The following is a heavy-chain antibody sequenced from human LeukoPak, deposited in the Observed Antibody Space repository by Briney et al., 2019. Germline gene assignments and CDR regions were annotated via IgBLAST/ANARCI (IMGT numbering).Heavy chain of an antibody. Sequence: EPGGSLRLSCAVSGFTFDDYAMHWVRQAPGKGLEWVSLISGDGGSTYYADSVKGRFTISRDNSKNSLYLQMNSLRTEDTALYYCAKPGRRWEPMGYWGQGTLVTVSS. V-gene: IGHV3-43*02. CDR1: GFTFDDYA. CDR3: AKPGRRWEPMGY. D-gene: IGHD1-26*01. CDR2: ISGDGGST. J-gene: IGHJ4*02.